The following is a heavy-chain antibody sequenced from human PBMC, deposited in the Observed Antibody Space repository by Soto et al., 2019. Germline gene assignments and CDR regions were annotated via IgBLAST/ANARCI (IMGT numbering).Heavy chain of an antibody. V-gene: IGHV3-30-3*01. Sequence: GGSLRLSCAASGFTFSSYAMHWVRQAPGKGLEWVAVISYDGSNKYYADSVKGRFTISRDNSENTLYLQMNSLRAEDTAVYYCARGVSTFSTEFDFDYWGQGTLVTVSS. CDR1: GFTFSSYA. CDR2: ISYDGSNK. CDR3: ARGVSTFSTEFDFDY. J-gene: IGHJ4*02. D-gene: IGHD6-13*01.